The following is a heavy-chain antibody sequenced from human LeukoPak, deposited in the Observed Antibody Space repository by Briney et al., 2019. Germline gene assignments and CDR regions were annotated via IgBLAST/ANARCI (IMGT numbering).Heavy chain of an antibody. D-gene: IGHD6-13*01. CDR1: GFTFSRYS. V-gene: IGHV3-21*01. CDR3: ARAQGSSWYGAMDV. J-gene: IGHJ6*03. CDR2: ISSSSSYI. Sequence: GGSLRLSCAASGFTFSRYSMNCVRQAPGKGLEWVSSISSSSSYIYYADSVKGRFTISRDNAKNSLYLQMNSLRAEDTAVYYCARAQGSSWYGAMDVWGKGTTVTVSS.